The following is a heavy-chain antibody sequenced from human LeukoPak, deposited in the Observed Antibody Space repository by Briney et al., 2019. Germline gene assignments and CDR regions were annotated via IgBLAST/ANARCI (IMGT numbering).Heavy chain of an antibody. D-gene: IGHD2-15*01. CDR2: IYTSGST. CDR1: GGSISSGSYY. Sequence: SETLSLTCTVSGGSISSGSYYWSWIRQPAGKGLEWIGRIYTSGSTNYNPSLKSRVTISVDTSKNQFSLKLSSVTAADTAVYYCARGTISCDAFDIWGQGTMVTVSS. V-gene: IGHV4-61*02. J-gene: IGHJ3*02. CDR3: ARGTISCDAFDI.